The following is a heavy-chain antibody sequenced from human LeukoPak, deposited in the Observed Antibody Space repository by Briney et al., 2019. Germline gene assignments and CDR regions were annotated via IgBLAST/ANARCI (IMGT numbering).Heavy chain of an antibody. CDR1: GFTFDDYA. D-gene: IGHD3-22*01. CDR2: ISWNSGSI. Sequence: GGSLRLSCAASGFTFDDYAMHWVRQAPGKGLEWVSGISWNSGSIGYADSVKGRFTISRDNAKNSLYLQMNSLRAEDTALYYCAKGAYYYDSSVVPIWGQGTMVTVSS. J-gene: IGHJ3*02. V-gene: IGHV3-9*01. CDR3: AKGAYYYDSSVVPI.